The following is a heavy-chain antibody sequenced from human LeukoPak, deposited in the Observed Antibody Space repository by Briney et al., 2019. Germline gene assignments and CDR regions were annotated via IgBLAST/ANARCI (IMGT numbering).Heavy chain of an antibody. CDR1: GFIFSSYG. Sequence: GGSLRLSCAASGFIFSSYGTHWVRQAPGKGLEWVAVISYDGSNKYYADSVKGRFTISRDNSKNTLYLQMNTLRAEDTAVYYCAKARPAIAARVGYYYGMDVWGQGTTVTVSS. CDR3: AKARPAIAARVGYYYGMDV. CDR2: ISYDGSNK. V-gene: IGHV3-30*18. D-gene: IGHD6-6*01. J-gene: IGHJ6*02.